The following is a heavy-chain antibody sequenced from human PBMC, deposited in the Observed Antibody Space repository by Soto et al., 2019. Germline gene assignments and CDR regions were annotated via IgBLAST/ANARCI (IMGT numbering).Heavy chain of an antibody. J-gene: IGHJ4*02. CDR1: GFTFSSYA. CDR2: ISYDGSNK. CDR3: ASPLVPNPTDY. V-gene: IGHV3-30-3*01. Sequence: GGSLRLSCAASGFTFSSYAMHWVRQAPGKGLEWVAVISYDGSNKYYADSVKGRFTISRDNSKNTLYLQMNSLRAEDTAVYYCASPLVPNPTDYGCQGTLVTVSS.